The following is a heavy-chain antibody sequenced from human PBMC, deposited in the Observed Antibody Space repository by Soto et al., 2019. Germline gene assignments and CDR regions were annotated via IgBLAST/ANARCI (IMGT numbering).Heavy chain of an antibody. CDR1: GYNFNGYY. D-gene: IGHD6-19*01. Sequence: QVNLVQSGAEVKKPGASVKVSCKASGYNFNGYYIHWVRQAPGQGLERMGWMNPNTGGANYAQKLHGKVIMTTDTSISTAYLELRSLTSDDTAVYYCAKVISTIGSKQWLAQTKHQALDYWGQGTLVTVS. V-gene: IGHV1-2*02. J-gene: IGHJ4*02. CDR3: AKVISTIGSKQWLAQTKHQALDY. CDR2: MNPNTGGA.